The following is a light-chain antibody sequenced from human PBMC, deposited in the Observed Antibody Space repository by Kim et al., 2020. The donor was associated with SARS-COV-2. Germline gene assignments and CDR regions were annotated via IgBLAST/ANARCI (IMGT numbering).Light chain of an antibody. V-gene: IGKV3-15*01. CDR3: QQYNNWPRT. CDR1: QKINNN. J-gene: IGKJ1*01. Sequence: EIVMTQSPATLSVSPGERATLSCRASQKINNNLAWFQQKPGQAPRLLIYGAFTRATGIPARFSGSGSGAEFTLTISSLQSEDFAVYYCQQYNNWPRTFGQGTKVDIK. CDR2: GAF.